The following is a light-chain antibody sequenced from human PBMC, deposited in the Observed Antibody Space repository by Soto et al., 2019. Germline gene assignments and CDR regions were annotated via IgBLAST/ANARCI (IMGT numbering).Light chain of an antibody. CDR1: SSNIGNNY. V-gene: IGLV1-51*01. Sequence: QSVLTQPPSVSAAPGQKVTISCSGSSSNIGNNYVSWYQHLPGTAPKLLIYDNNKRPSGIPDRFSGTKSGTSATLGITGLQTGDEADYYCGTWDSSLIAGVFGGGTKVTV. CDR3: GTWDSSLIAGV. CDR2: DNN. J-gene: IGLJ2*01.